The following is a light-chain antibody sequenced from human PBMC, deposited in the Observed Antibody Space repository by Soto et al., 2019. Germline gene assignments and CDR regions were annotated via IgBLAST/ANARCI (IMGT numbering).Light chain of an antibody. Sequence: EIVLTQSPGTLSLSPGERATLSCRASQSVISTYLAWYQQKPGQAPRLLIYGPATRATGIPGRFRGSGSGTEFTLTITSLQSEDFAVYYCQQYYKWPQWTIGQGTKVDI. CDR1: QSVISTY. CDR2: GPA. V-gene: IGKV3-15*01. CDR3: QQYYKWPQWT. J-gene: IGKJ1*01.